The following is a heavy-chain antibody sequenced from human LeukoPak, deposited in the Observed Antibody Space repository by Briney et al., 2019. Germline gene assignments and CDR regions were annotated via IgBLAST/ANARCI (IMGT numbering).Heavy chain of an antibody. D-gene: IGHD3-3*01. V-gene: IGHV1-2*02. Sequence: ASVKVSCKASGYTFTGYYMHWVRQAPGQGLEWMGWINPNSGGTNYAQKFQGRVTMTRDTSISTAYMELSRLRSDDTAVHYCASCRDIFGPAGDYWGQGTLVTVSS. CDR3: ASCRDIFGPAGDY. J-gene: IGHJ4*02. CDR1: GYTFTGYY. CDR2: INPNSGGT.